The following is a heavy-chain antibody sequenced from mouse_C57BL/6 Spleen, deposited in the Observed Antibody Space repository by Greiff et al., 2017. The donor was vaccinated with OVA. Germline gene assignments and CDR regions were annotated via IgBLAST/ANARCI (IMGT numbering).Heavy chain of an antibody. V-gene: IGHV1-54*01. D-gene: IGHD1-1*01. J-gene: IGHJ1*03. CDR3: ERELHYGSSSYWYFDV. CDR1: GYAFTNYL. CDR2: INPGSGGT. Sequence: QVQLQQSGAELVRPGTSVKVSCKASGYAFTNYLIEWVKQRPGQGLEWIGVINPGSGGTNYNEKFKGKATLTADKSSSTAYMQLSSLTSEDSAVYFCERELHYGSSSYWYFDVWGTGTTVTVSS.